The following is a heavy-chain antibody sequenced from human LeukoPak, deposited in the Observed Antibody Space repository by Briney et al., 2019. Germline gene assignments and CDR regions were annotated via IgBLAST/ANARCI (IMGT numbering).Heavy chain of an antibody. D-gene: IGHD6-13*01. Sequence: GGSLRLSCAASGFTFSSYGMHWVRQAPGKGLEWVAFIRYDGSNKYYADSVKGRFTISRDNSKNTLYLHMNSLRAEDTAVYYCAKTPYSLDYFDYWGQGTLVTVSS. CDR3: AKTPYSLDYFDY. CDR1: GFTFSSYG. CDR2: IRYDGSNK. V-gene: IGHV3-30*02. J-gene: IGHJ4*02.